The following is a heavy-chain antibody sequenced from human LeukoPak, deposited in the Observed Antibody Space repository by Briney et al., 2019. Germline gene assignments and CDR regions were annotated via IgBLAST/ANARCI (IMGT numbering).Heavy chain of an antibody. CDR2: ISSSSSYI. Sequence: PGGSLRLPCAASGFTFSSYSMNWVRQAPGKGLEWVSSISSSSSYIYYADSVKGRFTISRDNAKNSLYLQMNSLRAEDTAVYYCARVLRYCSGGNCYSGGLGYMDVWGKGTTVTISS. J-gene: IGHJ6*03. CDR3: ARVLRYCSGGNCYSGGLGYMDV. CDR1: GFTFSSYS. V-gene: IGHV3-21*01. D-gene: IGHD2-15*01.